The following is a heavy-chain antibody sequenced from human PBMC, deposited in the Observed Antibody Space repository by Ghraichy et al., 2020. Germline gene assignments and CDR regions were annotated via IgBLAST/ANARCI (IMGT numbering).Heavy chain of an antibody. CDR1: GGSVSSGSDY. J-gene: IGHJ6*02. CDR3: AGDGDFWSGYHTNYYGMDV. D-gene: IGHD3-3*01. Sequence: SQTLSLTCTVSGGSVSSGSDYWSWIRQPPGKGLEWIGYIYYSGSTNYNPSLKSRVTISVDTSKNQFSLKLSSVTAADTAVYYCAGDGDFWSGYHTNYYGMDVWGQGPTVTVSS. CDR2: IYYSGST. V-gene: IGHV4-61*01.